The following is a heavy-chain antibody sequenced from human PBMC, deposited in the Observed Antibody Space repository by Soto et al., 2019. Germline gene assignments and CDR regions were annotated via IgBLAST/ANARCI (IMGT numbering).Heavy chain of an antibody. D-gene: IGHD1-26*01. J-gene: IGHJ6*04. Sequence: EVLLLESGGGLVQPGGSLRLSCEASGFSFSSFAMNWVRQAPGKGLEWVSAIGDSGASTYYADSVKGRFTISRDNSRNTLYLQLNSLRAEYTAVYYCATGVELDVWGNGTTVTVSS. CDR3: ATGVELDV. CDR2: IGDSGAST. CDR1: GFSFSSFA. V-gene: IGHV3-23*01.